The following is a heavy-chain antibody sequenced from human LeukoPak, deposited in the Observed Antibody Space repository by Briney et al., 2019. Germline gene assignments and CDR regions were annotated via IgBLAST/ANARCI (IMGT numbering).Heavy chain of an antibody. J-gene: IGHJ5*01. V-gene: IGHV3-23*01. Sequence: GGSLTLSCQASGFTFYMYAMSWVRQAPGKGLEWVASMCGTTGCTFYPDPVKGRFTISRDTSKNVLYLRMNSLTAEDTAIYYCAKDRPNFHENSGHYYRRDGDSWGQGTLVTVSS. CDR2: MCGTTGCT. CDR3: AKDRPNFHENSGHYYRRDGDS. CDR1: GFTFYMYA. D-gene: IGHD3-22*01.